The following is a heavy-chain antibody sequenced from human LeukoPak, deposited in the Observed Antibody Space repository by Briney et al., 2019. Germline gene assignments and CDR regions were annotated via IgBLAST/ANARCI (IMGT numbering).Heavy chain of an antibody. J-gene: IGHJ5*02. V-gene: IGHV1-3*01. CDR2: INAGNGNT. CDR1: GYTFTSYA. CDR3: ARRGYYGSGSPRWFDP. D-gene: IGHD3-10*01. Sequence: ASVKVSCKASGYTFTSYAMHWVRQAPGQRLEWMGWINAGNGNTKYSQKFQGRVTITRDTSASTAYMELSSLRSEDTAVYYCARRGYYGSGSPRWFDPWGQGTLVTVSS.